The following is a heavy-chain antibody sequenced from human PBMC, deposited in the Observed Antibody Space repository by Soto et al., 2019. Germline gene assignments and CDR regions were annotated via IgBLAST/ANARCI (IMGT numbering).Heavy chain of an antibody. Sequence: AAVKVSCKASGYTFTGYDINWVRQATGQGLEWMGWMNPNSGNTGYAQKFQGRVTMTRNTSMSTACMELTSLRSEDTAIYYCAFFWDEVGSTPHVHDFWGRRSMV. J-gene: IGHJ3*01. CDR3: AFFWDEVGSTPHVHDF. CDR2: MNPNSGNT. V-gene: IGHV1-8*02. CDR1: GYTFTGYD. D-gene: IGHD3-3*01.